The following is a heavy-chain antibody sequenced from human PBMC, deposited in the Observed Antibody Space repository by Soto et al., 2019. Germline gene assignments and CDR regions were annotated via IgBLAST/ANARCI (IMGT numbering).Heavy chain of an antibody. D-gene: IGHD2-15*01. CDR1: GYSFTYYW. V-gene: IGHV5-10-1*03. CDR3: ARHYCSGGACYSGADFDY. CDR2: IDPSDSYT. J-gene: IGHJ4*02. Sequence: EVQLVQSAAEVKKPGESLRISCQGSGYSFTYYWISWVRQMPGTGLEWMGRIDPSDSYTDYSPSFQGHVTISADKSISTAYLQWSSLKASDTAIYYCARHYCSGGACYSGADFDYWGQGNLVTVSS.